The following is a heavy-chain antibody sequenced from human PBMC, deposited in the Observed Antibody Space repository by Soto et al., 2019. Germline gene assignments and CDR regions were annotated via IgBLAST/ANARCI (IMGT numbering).Heavy chain of an antibody. D-gene: IGHD1-7*01. Sequence: DVQLVESGGGLVQPGRSLRLSCAASGFTFDDYAMHWVRQAPGKGLEWVSGISWNSGSIGYADSVKGRFTISRDNAKNSLYLQMNSLRAEDTALYYCEKVLELYAFDIWGQGTMVTVSS. CDR3: EKVLELYAFDI. CDR2: ISWNSGSI. CDR1: GFTFDDYA. J-gene: IGHJ3*02. V-gene: IGHV3-9*01.